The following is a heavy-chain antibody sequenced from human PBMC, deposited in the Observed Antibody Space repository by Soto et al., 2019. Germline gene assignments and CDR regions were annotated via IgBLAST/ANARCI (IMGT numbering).Heavy chain of an antibody. CDR3: ARAVVTAKDYYYGMDV. Sequence: SVKVSCKAPGGTFSSYAISWVRQAPGQGLEWMGGIIPIFGTANYAQKFQGRVTITADESTSTAYMELSSLRSEDTAVYYCARAVVTAKDYYYGMDVWGQGTTVTVSS. CDR2: IIPIFGTA. D-gene: IGHD2-21*02. V-gene: IGHV1-69*13. J-gene: IGHJ6*02. CDR1: GGTFSSYA.